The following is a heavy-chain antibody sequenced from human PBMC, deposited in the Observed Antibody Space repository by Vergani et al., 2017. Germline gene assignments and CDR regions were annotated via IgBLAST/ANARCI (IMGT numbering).Heavy chain of an antibody. D-gene: IGHD3-22*01. CDR3: ARENDYYDSTGLLQINPFDI. Sequence: QVQLQESGPGVVKPSQTLSLTCAVSGGSISSGDHCWTWIRQRPGKGLEWIGYIFYSGTTYDNPSLRSRLTISVDTSQNQFSLKLNSVIAADTAVYYCARENDYYDSTGLLQINPFDIWGQGTMVTVSS. V-gene: IGHV4-31*11. J-gene: IGHJ3*02. CDR2: IFYSGTT. CDR1: GGSISSGDHC.